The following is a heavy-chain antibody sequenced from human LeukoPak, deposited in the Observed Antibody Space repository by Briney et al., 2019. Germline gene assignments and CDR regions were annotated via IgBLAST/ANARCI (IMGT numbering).Heavy chain of an antibody. CDR3: AKDQQSSCYPTIFAH. V-gene: IGHV3-23*01. Sequence: GGSLRLSCATSGFTFSHYAMNWVRQAPGMGLEWVSGISGSGGSTYYADSVKGRFTISRDNSKNTLYLQMNSLRAEDTAVYYCAKDQQSSCYPTIFAHWGQGALVTVSS. J-gene: IGHJ4*02. D-gene: IGHD2-2*01. CDR1: GFTFSHYA. CDR2: ISGSGGST.